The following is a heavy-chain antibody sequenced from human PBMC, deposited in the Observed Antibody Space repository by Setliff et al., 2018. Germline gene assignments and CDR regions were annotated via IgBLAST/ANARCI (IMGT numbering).Heavy chain of an antibody. Sequence: SETLSLTCTVSNGSISSGNYFWGWIRQPPGKGLEWMGSIFYTGSTYYNPSLKSRVTISVDTSNNHFSLKLSSVTAADTAVYYCARHFRSSKVQFLEYLTDYYFDSWGQGTLVTVSS. D-gene: IGHD3-3*01. V-gene: IGHV4-39*01. CDR2: IFYTGST. J-gene: IGHJ4*02. CDR3: ARHFRSSKVQFLEYLTDYYFDS. CDR1: NGSISSGNYF.